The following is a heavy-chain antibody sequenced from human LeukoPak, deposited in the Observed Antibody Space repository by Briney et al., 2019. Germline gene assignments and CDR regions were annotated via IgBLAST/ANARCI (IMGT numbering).Heavy chain of an antibody. D-gene: IGHD2-15*01. CDR3: ARVAARVSLGY. V-gene: IGHV3-64*01. CDR2: ISSNGGNT. Sequence: GGSLRLSCAASGFTFSSYGMHCVRQAPGKGLEYVSAISSNGGNTYYANSVKGRFTISRDNSKNTLYLQMGSLRAEDMAVYYCARVAARVSLGYWGQGTLVTVSS. CDR1: GFTFSSYG. J-gene: IGHJ4*02.